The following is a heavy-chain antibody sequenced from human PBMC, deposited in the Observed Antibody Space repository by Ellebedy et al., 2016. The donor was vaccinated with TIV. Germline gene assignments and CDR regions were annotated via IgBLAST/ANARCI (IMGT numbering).Heavy chain of an antibody. Sequence: GESLKISCKGSGYNFRSYWIGWVRQMPGKGLEWMGIIYPSYSDTAYSPSFQGQVTISADKSIRTAYLQWNSLRASDTAMYFCATSAMVRGIFDYWGQGTLVTVSS. J-gene: IGHJ4*02. CDR1: GYNFRSYW. V-gene: IGHV5-51*01. D-gene: IGHD3-10*01. CDR3: ATSAMVRGIFDY. CDR2: IYPSYSDT.